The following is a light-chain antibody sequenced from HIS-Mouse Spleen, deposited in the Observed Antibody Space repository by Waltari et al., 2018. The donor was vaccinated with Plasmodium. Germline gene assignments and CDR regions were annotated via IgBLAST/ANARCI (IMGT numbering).Light chain of an antibody. Sequence: DIVLTQSPATLSLSPGERASQSVSSYLAWYQQKPGQAPRLLIYDASNRATGIPARFSGSGSGTDFTLTISSLEPEDFAVYYCQQRSNWLTFGGGTKVDIK. CDR3: QQRSNWLT. CDR2: DAS. V-gene: IGKV3-11*01. J-gene: IGKJ4*01. CDR1: QSVSSY.